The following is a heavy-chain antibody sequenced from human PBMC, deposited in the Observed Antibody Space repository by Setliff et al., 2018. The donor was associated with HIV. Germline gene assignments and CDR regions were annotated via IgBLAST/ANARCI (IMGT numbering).Heavy chain of an antibody. CDR3: AKLLPAADMAREIDS. J-gene: IGHJ4*02. D-gene: IGHD2-2*01. Sequence: SETLSLTCTVSGDSISRRIYYWGWIRQPPGKGLEWIGNFYYSGSSHYNPSLKSRVTISVDTSKNQFSLKLISVSAADTAVYYCAKLLPAADMAREIDSWGQGTLVTV. CDR1: GDSISRRIYY. CDR2: FYYSGSS. V-gene: IGHV4-39*01.